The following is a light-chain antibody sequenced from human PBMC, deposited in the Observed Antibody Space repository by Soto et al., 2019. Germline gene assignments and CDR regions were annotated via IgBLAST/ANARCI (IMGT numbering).Light chain of an antibody. CDR1: QSISSY. J-gene: IGKJ1*01. Sequence: DIQMPQSPSSLSASVGDRVTITCRASQSISSYINWYQQKPGKAPNLLIYTASNLQYGAPPRFSGSGSGTEFTLTITSLQPEDFATYYCLQHDTYPRTFGPGTKVDIK. CDR2: TAS. V-gene: IGKV1-17*01. CDR3: LQHDTYPRT.